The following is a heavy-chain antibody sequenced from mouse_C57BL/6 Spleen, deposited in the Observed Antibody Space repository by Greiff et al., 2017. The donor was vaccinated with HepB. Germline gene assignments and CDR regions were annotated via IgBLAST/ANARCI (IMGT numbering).Heavy chain of an antibody. CDR2: IDPSDSYT. D-gene: IGHD4-1*01. V-gene: IGHV1-50*01. CDR3: ARVSGTPFDY. CDR1: GYTFTSYW. J-gene: IGHJ2*01. Sequence: VQLQQPGAELVKPGASVKLSCKASGYTFTSYWMQWVKQRPEQGLEWIGEIDPSDSYTNYNQKFKGKATLTVDTSSSTAYMQLSSLTSEDSAVYYCARVSGTPFDYWGQGTTLTVSS.